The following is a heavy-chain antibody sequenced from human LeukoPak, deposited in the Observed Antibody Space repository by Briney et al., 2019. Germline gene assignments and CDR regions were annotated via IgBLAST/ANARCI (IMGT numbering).Heavy chain of an antibody. CDR2: IRSNVDRT. J-gene: IGHJ4*02. CDR3: AKEPDYYDSSGYPLDY. Sequence: AGSLRLSCAASGFTFSNYPMHWVRQAPGKGLEYVSAIRSNVDRTWYVNSVKGRFTISRDNSQNMLFLQMGSLRPEDMAVYYCAKEPDYYDSSGYPLDYWGQGTLVTVSS. D-gene: IGHD3-22*01. V-gene: IGHV3-64*01. CDR1: GFTFSNYP.